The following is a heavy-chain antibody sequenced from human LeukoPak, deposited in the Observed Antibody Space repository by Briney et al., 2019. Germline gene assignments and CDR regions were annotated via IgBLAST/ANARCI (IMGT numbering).Heavy chain of an antibody. CDR1: GGSFSGYY. V-gene: IGHV4-34*01. J-gene: IGHJ4*02. CDR2: INHSGST. Sequence: PSETLSLTCAVYGGSFSGYYWSWIRQPPGKGLEWIGEINHSGSTNYNPSLKSRVTISVDTSKNQFSLKLSSVTAADTAVYYCARGHYSSSWYYYWGQGTLATVSS. D-gene: IGHD6-13*01. CDR3: ARGHYSSSWYYY.